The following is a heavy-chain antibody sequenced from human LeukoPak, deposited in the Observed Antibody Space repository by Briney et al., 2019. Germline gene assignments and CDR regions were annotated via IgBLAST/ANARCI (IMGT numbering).Heavy chain of an antibody. CDR3: AREDYVGSGGFDY. Sequence: SETLSLTCTVSGASISSADYYWSWIRQPPGKGLEWVGYIYYSGSTYYNPSLNSRLTISLDMPNNQFSLRLSSVTAADTAVYYCAREDYVGSGGFDYWGQGTLVTVSS. CDR2: IYYSGST. V-gene: IGHV4-30-4*01. D-gene: IGHD3-10*01. CDR1: GASISSADYY. J-gene: IGHJ4*02.